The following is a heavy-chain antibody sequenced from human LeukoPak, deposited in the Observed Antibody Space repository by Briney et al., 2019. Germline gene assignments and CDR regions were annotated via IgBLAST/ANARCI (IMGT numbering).Heavy chain of an antibody. CDR1: GGSFSGYY. J-gene: IGHJ5*02. Sequence: ETLSLTCAVYGGSFSGYYWSWIRQPPGKGLEWVSAISGSGGSTYYADSVKGRFTISRDNSKNTLYLQMNSLRAEDTAVYYCAKDRWVAATGRLFDPWGQGTLVTVSS. V-gene: IGHV3-23*01. CDR3: AKDRWVAATGRLFDP. D-gene: IGHD2-15*01. CDR2: ISGSGGST.